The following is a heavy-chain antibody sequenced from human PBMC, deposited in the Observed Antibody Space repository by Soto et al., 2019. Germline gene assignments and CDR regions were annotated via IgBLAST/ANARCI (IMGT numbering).Heavy chain of an antibody. CDR3: AKDARQDVSHVDFDI. CDR2: ISASAGST. J-gene: IGHJ3*02. Sequence: GGSLRLSCAASGFTFSNFAMNWVRQAPGKGLEWVSAISASAGSTYYTDSVKGRFTISRDNSKHTLYLQVSSLRVEDTALYYCAKDARQDVSHVDFDIWGQGTMVTVSS. V-gene: IGHV3-23*01. CDR1: GFTFSNFA. D-gene: IGHD3-10*02.